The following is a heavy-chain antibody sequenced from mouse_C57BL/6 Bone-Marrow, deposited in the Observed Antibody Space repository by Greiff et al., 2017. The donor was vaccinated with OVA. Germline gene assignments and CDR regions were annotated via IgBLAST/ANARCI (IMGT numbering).Heavy chain of an antibody. Sequence: EVQLQESGAELVRPGASVKLSCTASGFNIKDDYMHWVKQRPEQGLEWIGWIDPENGDTEYASKFQGKATITADTSSNTAYLQLSSLTSEDTAVYYCTTLSTMVTTGFAYWGQGTLVTVSA. CDR2: IDPENGDT. V-gene: IGHV14-4*01. CDR3: TTLSTMVTTGFAY. CDR1: GFNIKDDY. D-gene: IGHD2-2*01. J-gene: IGHJ3*01.